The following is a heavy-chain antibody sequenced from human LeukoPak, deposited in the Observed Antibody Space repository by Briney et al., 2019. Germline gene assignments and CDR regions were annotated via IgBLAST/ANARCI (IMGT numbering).Heavy chain of an antibody. D-gene: IGHD6-13*01. CDR2: IYTSGRT. J-gene: IGHJ4*02. Sequence: SETLSLTCTVSGGSISSGSYKWSWIRQPAGKGLEWIGRIYTSGRTNYNPSLRSRVTISVDTSKNQFSLKLSSVTAADTAVYYCARGVVAAAGRTFDFWGQGTLVTVSS. CDR1: GGSISSGSYK. V-gene: IGHV4-61*02. CDR3: ARGVVAAAGRTFDF.